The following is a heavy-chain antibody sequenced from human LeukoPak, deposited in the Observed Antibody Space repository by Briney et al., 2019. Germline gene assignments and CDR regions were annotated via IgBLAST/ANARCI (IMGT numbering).Heavy chain of an antibody. CDR3: ARAPSSSPNDY. V-gene: IGHV3-11*04. D-gene: IGHD6-13*01. CDR1: GFTFSDYY. J-gene: IGHJ4*02. CDR2: ISSSGSTI. Sequence: GGSLRLSCAASGFTFSDYYMSWIRQAPGKGLEWVSYISSSGSTIYYADSVKGRFTISRGNAKNSLYLQMNSLRAEDTAVYYCARAPSSSPNDYWGQGTLVTVSS.